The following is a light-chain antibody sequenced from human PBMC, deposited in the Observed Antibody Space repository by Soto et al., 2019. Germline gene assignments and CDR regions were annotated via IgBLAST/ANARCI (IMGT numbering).Light chain of an antibody. J-gene: IGKJ4*01. CDR3: QQRSDWALT. CDR1: QTVDNY. Sequence: VVLTQSPATLSLSPGERATLSCRASQTVDNYLAWYQQKPGQAPRLLNYDASNRATGIPPRFSGSGSGTDFTLTISSLEPEDFAVYYCQQRSDWALTFGGGTKVE. V-gene: IGKV3-11*01. CDR2: DAS.